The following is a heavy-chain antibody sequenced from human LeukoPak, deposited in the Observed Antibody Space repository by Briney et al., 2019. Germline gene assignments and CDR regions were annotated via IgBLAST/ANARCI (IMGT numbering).Heavy chain of an antibody. CDR2: IGIDSGNT. Sequence: PGGSLRLSCAASGFTFSDYSMNWVRQAPGKGLEWISYIGIDSGNTNYADSVKGRFTISGDKAKNSLYLQMNSLRVEDTAVYYCARDYKSAFDNWGQGTLVTASS. J-gene: IGHJ4*02. CDR3: ARDYKSAFDN. CDR1: GFTFSDYS. D-gene: IGHD1-1*01. V-gene: IGHV3-48*01.